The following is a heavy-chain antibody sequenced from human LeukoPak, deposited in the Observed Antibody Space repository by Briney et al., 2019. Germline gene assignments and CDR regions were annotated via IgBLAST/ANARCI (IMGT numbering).Heavy chain of an antibody. CDR3: ARVDSSSWYLYYFDY. CDR2: INPNSGGT. D-gene: IGHD6-13*01. Sequence: GESLKISCKGSGYSFTSYWIGWVRQMPGKGLEWMGWINPNSGGTNYAQKFQGRVTMTRDTSISTAYMELSRLRSDDTAVYYCARVDSSSWYLYYFDYWGQGTLVTVSS. J-gene: IGHJ4*02. CDR1: GYSFTSYW. V-gene: IGHV1-2*02.